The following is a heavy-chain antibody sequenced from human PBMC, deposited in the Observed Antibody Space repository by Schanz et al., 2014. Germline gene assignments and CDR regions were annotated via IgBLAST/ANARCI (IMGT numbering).Heavy chain of an antibody. Sequence: QVQLVQSGAEVKKPGATVKVSCKASGYIFINSGISWVRQAPGQRLEWMGWINTGSGDTKYSQNFQGRVTITRDTSASTAYMALTDLRSDDTAVYYCARDRRFFDRDDLYYFDSWGQGTLVTVSS. CDR1: GYIFINSG. CDR3: ARDRRFFDRDDLYYFDS. V-gene: IGHV1-18*01. D-gene: IGHD3-3*01. J-gene: IGHJ4*02. CDR2: INTGSGDT.